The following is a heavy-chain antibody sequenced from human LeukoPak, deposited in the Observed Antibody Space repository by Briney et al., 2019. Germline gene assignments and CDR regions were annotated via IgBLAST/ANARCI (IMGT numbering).Heavy chain of an antibody. CDR1: GFTFSSYA. J-gene: IGHJ4*02. CDR3: AKEQDDFWSDYGGG. CDR2: ISGNSGST. D-gene: IGHD3-3*01. V-gene: IGHV3-23*01. Sequence: GGSLRLSCAASGFTFSSYAMSWVRQAPGKGLEWVSGISGNSGSTHYADSVKGRFTISRDNSMNTLDLQMNSLRAEDTAVYNCAKEQDDFWSDYGGGWGQGTLVTVSS.